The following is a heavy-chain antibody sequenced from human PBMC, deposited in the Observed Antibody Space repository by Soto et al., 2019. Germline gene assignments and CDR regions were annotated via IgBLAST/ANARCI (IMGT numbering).Heavy chain of an antibody. CDR1: GYTFTGYF. CDR3: ARVIRGPYYNSPLAP. D-gene: IGHD3-10*01. CDR2: INPYSGGA. V-gene: IGHV1-2*02. Sequence: ASVKVSCKASGYTFTGYFMHWVRQAPGQGLEWMGWINPYSGGADYAQRFQGRVTMTRDTSISTVYMELSRLRFDDTAVCYCARVIRGPYYNSPLAPSGQGTVVTVPS. J-gene: IGHJ5*02.